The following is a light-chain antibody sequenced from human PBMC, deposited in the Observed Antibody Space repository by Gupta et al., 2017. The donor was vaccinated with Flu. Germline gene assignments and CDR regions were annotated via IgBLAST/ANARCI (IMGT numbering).Light chain of an antibody. CDR2: GVS. CDR3: QQYNRWPGT. Sequence: PAPRSGSPVERATLSVIASQSVGSGLAWYQQIPGQAPRLLISGVSNRATGIPDRFSVGGSGTEFTLTISMLQSEDLAVYYCQQYNRWPGTFGQGTKVEIK. CDR1: QSVGSG. J-gene: IGKJ1*01. V-gene: IGKV3D-15*03.